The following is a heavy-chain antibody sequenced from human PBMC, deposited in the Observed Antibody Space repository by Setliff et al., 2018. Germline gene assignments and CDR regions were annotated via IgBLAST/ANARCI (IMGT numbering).Heavy chain of an antibody. CDR2: INAGNGNT. J-gene: IGHJ6*02. CDR1: GYTFTSYA. D-gene: IGHD2-15*01. CDR3: AREPHLRYCSGGSCYSLLMDV. V-gene: IGHV1-3*01. Sequence: GASVKVSCKASGYTFTSYAMHWVRQAPGQRLEWMGWINAGNGNTKYSQKFQDRVTITRDTSASTAYMELSSLRSEDTAVYYCAREPHLRYCSGGSCYSLLMDVWGQGTTVTVSS.